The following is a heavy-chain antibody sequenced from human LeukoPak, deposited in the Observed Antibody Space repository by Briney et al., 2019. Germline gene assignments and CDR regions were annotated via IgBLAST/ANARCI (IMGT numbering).Heavy chain of an antibody. Sequence: ASLRVSCTASGYTFTGYYMHWVRQAPGQGLECMGWINPNRGGTNYAQNVQGRFTMTRDTSISTAYMELSRLRPDDTAVYYCASGTTVTTDWGQGTLVTVSS. V-gene: IGHV1-2*02. CDR3: ASGTTVTTD. D-gene: IGHD4-17*01. J-gene: IGHJ4*02. CDR1: GYTFTGYY. CDR2: INPNRGGT.